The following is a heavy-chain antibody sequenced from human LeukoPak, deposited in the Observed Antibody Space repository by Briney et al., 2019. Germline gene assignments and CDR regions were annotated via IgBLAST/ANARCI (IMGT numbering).Heavy chain of an antibody. V-gene: IGHV4-59*01. CDR2: IYYSGST. D-gene: IGHD3-9*01. J-gene: IGHJ3*02. CDR1: GGSISSYY. Sequence: SETLSLTCTVSGGSISSYYWSWIRQPPGKGLEWIGYIYYSGSTNYHPSLKSRVTISVDTSKNQFSLKLSSVTAADTAVYYCARDLGDMAFDIWGQGTMVTVSS. CDR3: ARDLGDMAFDI.